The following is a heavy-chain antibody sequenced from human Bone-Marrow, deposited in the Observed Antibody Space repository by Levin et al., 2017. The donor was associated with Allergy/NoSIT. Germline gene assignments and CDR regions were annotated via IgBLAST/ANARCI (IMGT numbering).Heavy chain of an antibody. J-gene: IGHJ4*02. CDR2: IYYSGTT. CDR1: GGSISTTTYY. CDR3: ASQYSASSTWGY. Sequence: PSETLSLTCTVSGGSISTTTYYWGWIRQPPGKGLEWIGSIYYSGTTYYNPSLKSRVTISVDTSKNQFSLKLPSVTAEDTAVYFCASQYSASSTWGYWGQGTLVNVSS. D-gene: IGHD1-26*01. V-gene: IGHV4-39*07.